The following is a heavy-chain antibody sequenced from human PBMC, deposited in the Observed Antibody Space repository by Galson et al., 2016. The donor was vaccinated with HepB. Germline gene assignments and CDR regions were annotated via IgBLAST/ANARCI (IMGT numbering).Heavy chain of an antibody. Sequence: SLRLSCAASGFTLSNFWMSRVRQAPGKGLEWVGNIKQDGSEKSYVDSVKGRFTISRDNANNALYMQMNSLRGDDTAVYYCARDRGGSAGGYNWFDSWGQGMLVTVSS. J-gene: IGHJ5*01. CDR3: ARDRGGSAGGYNWFDS. D-gene: IGHD2-15*01. V-gene: IGHV3-7*01. CDR2: IKQDGSEK. CDR1: GFTLSNFW.